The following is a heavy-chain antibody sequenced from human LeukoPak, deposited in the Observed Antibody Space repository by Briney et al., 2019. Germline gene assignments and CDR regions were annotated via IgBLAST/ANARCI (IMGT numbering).Heavy chain of an antibody. CDR1: GFTFSSYA. D-gene: IGHD4-23*01. J-gene: IGHJ4*02. CDR3: ARDDYGGNCFDY. V-gene: IGHV3-30*04. CDR2: ISYDGSNK. Sequence: PGRSLRLSCAASGFTFSSYAMHWVRQAPGKGLEWMAVISYDGSNKYYADSVKGRFTISRDNSKNTLYLQMNSLRAEDTAVYYCARDDYGGNCFDYWGQGTLVTVSS.